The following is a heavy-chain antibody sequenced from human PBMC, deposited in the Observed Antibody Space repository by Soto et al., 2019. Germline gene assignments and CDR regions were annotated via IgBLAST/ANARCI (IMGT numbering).Heavy chain of an antibody. CDR2: IIPIFGTA. CDR3: ARAGITIFRVVIIATDYYGMDV. V-gene: IGHV1-69*13. J-gene: IGHJ6*02. Sequence: ASVKVSCEASGGTFSSYAISWVRQAPGEGLEGMGGIIPIFGTANYAQKFQGRVTITADESTSTAYMELSSLRSEDTAVYYCARAGITIFRVVIIATDYYGMDVWGPGTPVTLSS. D-gene: IGHD3-3*01. CDR1: GGTFSSYA.